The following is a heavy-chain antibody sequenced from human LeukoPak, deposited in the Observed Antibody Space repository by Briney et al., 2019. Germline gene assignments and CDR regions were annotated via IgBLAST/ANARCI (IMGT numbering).Heavy chain of an antibody. CDR3: TRDQTPYY. Sequence: GGSLRLSCAASGFTFSSYSMTWVRQAPGKGLEWVGFIRSKIYGGTPEYAASVKGRFTISRDDSKGIAYLQMDSLKTEDTAVYYCTRDQTPYYWGQGTLVTVSS. J-gene: IGHJ4*02. V-gene: IGHV3-49*04. CDR1: GFTFSSYS. CDR2: IRSKIYGGTP.